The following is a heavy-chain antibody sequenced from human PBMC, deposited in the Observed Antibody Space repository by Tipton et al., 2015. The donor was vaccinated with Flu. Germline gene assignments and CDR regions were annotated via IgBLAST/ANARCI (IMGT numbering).Heavy chain of an antibody. D-gene: IGHD1-20*01. CDR1: SGSIRSTNYF. CDR2: IFYSGIT. J-gene: IGHJ4*02. V-gene: IGHV4-39*01. CDR3: ARHISGTKRSFDY. Sequence: TLSLTCTVSSGSIRSTNYFCAWIRQPPGKRLEWIGSIFYSGITYYNPSLKSRLTISVDTSKNHFSLKLSSVTAADMAVYYCARHISGTKRSFDYWGQGTLVTVSS.